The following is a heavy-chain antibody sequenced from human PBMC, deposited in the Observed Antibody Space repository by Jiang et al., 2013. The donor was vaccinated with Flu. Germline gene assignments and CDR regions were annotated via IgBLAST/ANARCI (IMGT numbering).Heavy chain of an antibody. D-gene: IGHD3-22*01. CDR3: ASSLDYYDSSGYYQRKGYYYYGMDV. Sequence: LLKPSETLSLTCAVYGGSFSGYYWSWIRQPPGKGLEWIGEINHSGSTNYNPSLKSRVTISVDTSKNQFSLKLSSVTAADTAVYYCASSLDYYDSSGYYQRKGYYYYGMDVWGQGTTVTVSS. CDR2: INHSGST. CDR1: GGSFSGYY. V-gene: IGHV4-34*01. J-gene: IGHJ6*02.